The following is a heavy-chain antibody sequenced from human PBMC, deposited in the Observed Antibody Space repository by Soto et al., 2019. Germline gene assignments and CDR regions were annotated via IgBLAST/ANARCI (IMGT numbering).Heavy chain of an antibody. Sequence: QITLKESGPPLVKPTQTLTLTCSLSGFSVSSNGARVGWIRQPPGKALEWLALIYWDDDKKYNPSLKSMLTITRDTSENQVVLTVTDVVPADSATYYSVLATLGCDGLIDIVLCGRGSLSTVSS. V-gene: IGHV2-5*02. J-gene: IGHJ2*01. CDR2: IYWDDDK. D-gene: IGHD2-15*01. CDR1: GFSVSSNGAR. CDR3: VLATLGCDGLIDIVL.